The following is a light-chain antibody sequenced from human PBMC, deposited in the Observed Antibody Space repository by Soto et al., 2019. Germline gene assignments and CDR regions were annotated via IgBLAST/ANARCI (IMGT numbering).Light chain of an antibody. CDR2: AAS. CDR1: QSISNY. J-gene: IGKJ4*01. V-gene: IGKV1-39*01. CDR3: QQCYGTPLT. Sequence: DMEMTQSPSSLSASVGDRDTITCRASQSISNYLNWYQHKPGKVPKLLIYAASSLQSGVPTRFSGSGSGTDFPLTINSLPPEDFATYYCQQCYGTPLTFGGGTKIVIK.